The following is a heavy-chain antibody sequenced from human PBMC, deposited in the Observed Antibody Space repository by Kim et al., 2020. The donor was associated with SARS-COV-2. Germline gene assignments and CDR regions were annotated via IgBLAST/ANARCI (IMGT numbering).Heavy chain of an antibody. CDR2: VNNNNNP. D-gene: IGHD6-19*01. Sequence: GGSLRLSCAASGFTFSRRAMSWVRQVPGKGLEWIASVNNNNNPYYAATVKGRFTVSRDITKDTLYLQMNSLRADDTALYYCAKDHTSSGWPTFDSWGQGTLGAVSS. CDR1: GFTFSRRA. J-gene: IGHJ4*02. CDR3: AKDHTSSGWPTFDS. V-gene: IGHV3-23*05.